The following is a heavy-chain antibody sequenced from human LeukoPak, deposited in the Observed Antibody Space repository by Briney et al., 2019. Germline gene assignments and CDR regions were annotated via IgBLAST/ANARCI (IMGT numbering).Heavy chain of an antibody. D-gene: IGHD1-20*01. J-gene: IGHJ5*02. CDR1: GGSISRHF. CDR3: ARVSILFPTYKWNDGWFDP. Sequence: SETLSLTCTVSGGSISRHFWSWIRQPPGKGLEWIGYIYYSGSTNYNPSFKSRVTISVDTSKNQFSLKLSSVTAADTAVYYCARVSILFPTYKWNDGWFDPSGQGTLVTVSS. CDR2: IYYSGST. V-gene: IGHV4-59*11.